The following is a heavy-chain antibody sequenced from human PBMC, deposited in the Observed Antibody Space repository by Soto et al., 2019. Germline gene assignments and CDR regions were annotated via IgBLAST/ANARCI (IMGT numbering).Heavy chain of an antibody. CDR3: ATLHSPQPGIAVDKWTYYFDY. CDR1: GFTFSSYG. CDR2: ISYDGSNK. V-gene: IGHV3-30*03. J-gene: IGHJ4*02. D-gene: IGHD6-19*01. Sequence: GGSLRLSCAASGFTFSSYGMHWVRQAPGKGLEWVAVISYDGSNKYYADSVKGRFTISRDNSKNTLYLQMNSLRAEDTAVYYCATLHSPQPGIAVDKWTYYFDYWGQGTLVTVSS.